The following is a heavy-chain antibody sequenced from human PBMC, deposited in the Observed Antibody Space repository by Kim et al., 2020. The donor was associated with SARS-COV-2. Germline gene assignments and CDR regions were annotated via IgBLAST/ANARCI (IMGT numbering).Heavy chain of an antibody. CDR2: ISHSGST. D-gene: IGHD6-19*01. CDR1: GRSISSVGYY. CDR3: AREAVSGWHHFDH. J-gene: IGHJ4*02. V-gene: IGHV4-39*02. Sequence: SETLSLTCTVSGRSISSVGYYWAWIRQAPGKGLEWIGSISHSGSTNYTPSLKSRVTISADTSKNQVSLKLTSVTAADTAVYYCAREAVSGWHHFDHWGQGTLVTVSS.